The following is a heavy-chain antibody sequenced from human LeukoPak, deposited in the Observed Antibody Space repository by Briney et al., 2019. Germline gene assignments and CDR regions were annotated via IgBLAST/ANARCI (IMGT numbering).Heavy chain of an antibody. CDR3: ARDQEYYYDSSGYYDY. Sequence: AAVKVPCQASGYTIISHCFIRGGQAPGQGREGIGGNSAYNGNINYAQKLQGRVTMTTATSTSTAYMELRSLRSDDTAVYYCARDQEYYYDSSGYYDYWGQGTLVTVSS. CDR1: GYTIISHC. D-gene: IGHD3-22*01. CDR2: NSAYNGNI. J-gene: IGHJ4*02. V-gene: IGHV1-18*04.